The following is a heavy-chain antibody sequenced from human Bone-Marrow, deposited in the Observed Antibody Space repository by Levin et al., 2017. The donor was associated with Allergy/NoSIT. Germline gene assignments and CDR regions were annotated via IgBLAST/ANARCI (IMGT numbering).Heavy chain of an antibody. Sequence: GGSLRLSCAASGFTFSPYPMHWVRQAPGKGLEWVAVISSDESNRHYTDSVKGRFTISRDNSKNTLYLQMNSLRVEDTAVYYCGRDLRSNFDYIDCWGQGTLVTVSS. D-gene: IGHD4-17*01. J-gene: IGHJ4*02. CDR3: GRDLRSNFDYIDC. CDR2: ISSDESNR. V-gene: IGHV3-30-3*01. CDR1: GFTFSPYP.